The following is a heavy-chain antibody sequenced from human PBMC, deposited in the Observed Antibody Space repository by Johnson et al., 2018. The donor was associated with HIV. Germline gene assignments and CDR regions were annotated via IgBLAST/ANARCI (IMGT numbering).Heavy chain of an antibody. CDR2: IGTAGDT. CDR1: GFTFSSYD. CDR3: ARAYTPGIVGETDAFDI. J-gene: IGHJ3*02. V-gene: IGHV3-13*01. D-gene: IGHD1-26*01. Sequence: VQLVESGGGLVQPGGSLRLSCAASGFTFSSYDMHWVRQATGKGLEWVSAIGTAGDTYYPGSVKGRFTISRENAKNSLYLQMNSLRAGDTAVYYCARAYTPGIVGETDAFDIWGQGTMVTVSS.